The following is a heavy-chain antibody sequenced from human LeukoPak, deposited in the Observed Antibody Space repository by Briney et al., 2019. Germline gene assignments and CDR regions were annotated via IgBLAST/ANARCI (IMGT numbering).Heavy chain of an antibody. CDR1: GFTVSSNY. CDR2: IYSGGST. CDR3: ARLFPLGSWDLYYFDY. J-gene: IGHJ4*02. V-gene: IGHV3-53*05. D-gene: IGHD6-13*01. Sequence: GGSLRLSCAASGFTVSSNYMSWVRQAPGKGLEWVSVIYSGGSTYYADSVKGRFTISRDNSKNTLYLQMNSLRAEDTAVYYCARLFPLGSWDLYYFDYWGQGTLVTVSS.